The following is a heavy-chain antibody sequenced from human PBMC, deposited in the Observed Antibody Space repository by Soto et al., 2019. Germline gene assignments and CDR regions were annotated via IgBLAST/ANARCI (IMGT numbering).Heavy chain of an antibody. CDR2: INASAGSA. CDR3: AKDTRLIIRYYSYYMDV. J-gene: IGHJ6*03. V-gene: IGHV3-23*01. CDR1: GFTFNNYA. D-gene: IGHD3-10*01. Sequence: GGSLRLSCAASGFTFNNYAMSWVRQAPGKGLEWVSAINASAGSAYYADSVKGRFTISRDSSKNTLYLQMNSLRAEDTAVYYCAKDTRLIIRYYSYYMDVWGKGTTVTVSS.